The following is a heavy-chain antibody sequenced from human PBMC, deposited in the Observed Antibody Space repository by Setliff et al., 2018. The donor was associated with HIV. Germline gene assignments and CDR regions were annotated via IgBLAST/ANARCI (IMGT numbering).Heavy chain of an antibody. CDR1: GYIFTMYT. J-gene: IGHJ4*02. Sequence: ASVKVSCKASGYIFTMYTMYWVRQAPGQRLEWMGRINTVNGNTKYSQNFQGRVTITRDTSANTANMELSSLRSEDTAVYYCAREPAGSGSWSFGFWGQGALVTVSS. CDR2: INTVNGNT. V-gene: IGHV1-3*04. D-gene: IGHD3-10*01. CDR3: AREPAGSGSWSFGF.